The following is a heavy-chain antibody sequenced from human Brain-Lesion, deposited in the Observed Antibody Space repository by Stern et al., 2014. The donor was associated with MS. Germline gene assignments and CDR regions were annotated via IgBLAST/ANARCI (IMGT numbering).Heavy chain of an antibody. J-gene: IGHJ4*02. V-gene: IGHV3-66*02. CDR3: ARDRVTTVTTYYFDS. Sequence: EDQLVESGGGLVQPGGSLRLSCAASGFTVRNYYMSWVRQAPGKGLEWVSIIYTSGKTYYADSVRGRFVISRDKSKSTLYLQMDSLRPEDTAVYYCARDRVTTVTTYYFDSWGQGTRVTVSS. CDR1: GFTVRNYY. D-gene: IGHD4-17*01. CDR2: IYTSGKT.